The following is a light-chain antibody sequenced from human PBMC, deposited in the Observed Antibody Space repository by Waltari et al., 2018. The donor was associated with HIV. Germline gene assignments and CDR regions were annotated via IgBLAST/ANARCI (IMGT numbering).Light chain of an antibody. V-gene: IGLV3-25*03. J-gene: IGLJ2*01. CDR3: QSGDNSLTNVE. CDR1: DLPRQH. CDR2: KEN. Sequence: SSGLTQSPSVSVSPGQTATITCSGDDLPRQHVCWYQQKTGQAPVLTIYKENQRSPGVSERFSGSSQGTTVTLNITGVRAEDEADYFCQSGDNSLTNVEFGGGTKVTVL.